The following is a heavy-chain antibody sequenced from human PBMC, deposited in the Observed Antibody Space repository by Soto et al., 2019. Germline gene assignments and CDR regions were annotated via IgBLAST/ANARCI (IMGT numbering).Heavy chain of an antibody. Sequence: GGSLRLSCAASGITFSSYSMNWVRQAPGKGLEWVSSISSSSSYIYYADSVKGRFTISRDNTKNPLYLQMNSLRAEDTAVYYCAKVRSGSSGNLTPFDYWGQGTLVTVSS. CDR3: AKVRSGSSGNLTPFDY. D-gene: IGHD6-19*01. V-gene: IGHV3-21*01. CDR1: GITFSSYS. J-gene: IGHJ4*02. CDR2: ISSSSSYI.